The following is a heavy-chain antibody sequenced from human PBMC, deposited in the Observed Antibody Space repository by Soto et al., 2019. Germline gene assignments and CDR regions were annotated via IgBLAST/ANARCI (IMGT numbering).Heavy chain of an antibody. V-gene: IGHV1-69*13. Sequence: SVKVSCKSSGGSFSSSAITWVRQAPGQGLEWMGRIIPMYGTTFYAQTIQGRVTITADESTSTVYMHLSSLKSEDTASYFCATSVGAIGYRFFNMDVWGQGTTVTVSS. CDR2: IIPMYGTT. CDR3: ATSVGAIGYRFFNMDV. D-gene: IGHD5-12*01. J-gene: IGHJ6*02. CDR1: GGSFSSSA.